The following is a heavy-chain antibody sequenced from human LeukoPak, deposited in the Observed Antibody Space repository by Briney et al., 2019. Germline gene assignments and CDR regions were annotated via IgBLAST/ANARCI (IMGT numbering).Heavy chain of an antibody. Sequence: GGSLRLSCAASGFTFDDYAMHWVRQAPGKGLEWVSSINWNGGSTGYADSVKGRFTISRDNAKKSLYLQMNSLRDEDTALYYCARGGRAVAGVRFYYNGMDVWDQGTTVTVSS. CDR2: INWNGGST. CDR3: ARGGRAVAGVRFYYNGMDV. CDR1: GFTFDDYA. J-gene: IGHJ6*02. V-gene: IGHV3-20*04. D-gene: IGHD6-19*01.